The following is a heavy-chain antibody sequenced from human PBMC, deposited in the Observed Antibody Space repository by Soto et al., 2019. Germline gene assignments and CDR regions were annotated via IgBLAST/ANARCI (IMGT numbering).Heavy chain of an antibody. D-gene: IGHD1-26*01. CDR2: LEDGER. Sequence: ASVKVSCKVSGYRLSELSLHWVRQTPGKGLEWMGGLEDGERFYAQNFQGRVTMTEDTSTDTAYMELTSLRFEDTAMYFCATRSRLSGRYYVWFDPWGPGTLVTVSS. CDR3: ATRSRLSGRYYVWFDP. J-gene: IGHJ5*02. V-gene: IGHV1-24*01. CDR1: GYRLSELS.